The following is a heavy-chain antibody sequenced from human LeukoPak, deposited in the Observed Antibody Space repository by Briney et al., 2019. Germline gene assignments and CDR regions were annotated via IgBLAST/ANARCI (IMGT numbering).Heavy chain of an antibody. CDR3: ARSGGYRFDY. Sequence: GGSLRLSCAASGFTFSSYAMHWVRQAPGKGLEWVSYISSGSSTIYYADSVKGRFTISRDNAKNSLYLQMNSLRAEDTAVYYCARSGGYRFDYWGQGTLVTVSS. J-gene: IGHJ4*02. D-gene: IGHD1-26*01. CDR2: ISSGSSTI. V-gene: IGHV3-48*01. CDR1: GFTFSSYA.